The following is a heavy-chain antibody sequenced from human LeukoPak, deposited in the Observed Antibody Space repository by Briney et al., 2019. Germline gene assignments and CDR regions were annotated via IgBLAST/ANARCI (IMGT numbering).Heavy chain of an antibody. V-gene: IGHV1-18*01. CDR3: ARQITMIVVVINDAFDI. CDR1: GYTFTSYG. D-gene: IGHD3-22*01. J-gene: IGHJ3*02. CDR2: INPYNGNT. Sequence: ASVKVSCKAYGYTFTSYGISWVRQAPGQGLEWMGWINPYNGNTNYAQNLQGRVTMTTDTSTSTAYMELRSLRSDDTAVYYCARQITMIVVVINDAFDIWGQGTMVTVSS.